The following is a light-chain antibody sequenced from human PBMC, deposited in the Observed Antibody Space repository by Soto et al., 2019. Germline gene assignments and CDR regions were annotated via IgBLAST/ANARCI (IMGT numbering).Light chain of an antibody. CDR2: YDD. J-gene: IGLJ2*01. CDR3: AAWDDSLNGPRV. V-gene: IGLV1-36*01. CDR1: SSNIGNNA. Sequence: QSVLTQPPSVSEAPRQRVTISCSGSSSNIGNNAVNWYQQLPGKAPKLLIYYDDLLPSGVSDRFSGSKSGTSASLAISGLQSEDEADDHCAAWDDSLNGPRVFGGGTQLTVL.